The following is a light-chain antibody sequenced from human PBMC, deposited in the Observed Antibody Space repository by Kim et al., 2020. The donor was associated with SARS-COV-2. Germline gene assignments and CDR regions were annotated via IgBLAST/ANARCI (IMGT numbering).Light chain of an antibody. CDR1: KLGDKY. V-gene: IGLV3-1*01. J-gene: IGLJ1*01. CDR3: QAWDSSCGV. Sequence: SYELTQPPSVSVSPGQTASITCSGDKLGDKYACWYQQKPGQSPVLVIYQDSKRPSGIPERFSGSNSGNTATLTISGTQAMDEADYYCQAWDSSCGVFGTGTKVTVL. CDR2: QDS.